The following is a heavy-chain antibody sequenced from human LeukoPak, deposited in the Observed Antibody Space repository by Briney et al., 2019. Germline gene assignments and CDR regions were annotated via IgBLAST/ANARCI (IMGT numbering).Heavy chain of an antibody. J-gene: IGHJ4*02. V-gene: IGHV3-7*01. Sequence: GGSLRLSCAASGFTLSSYWMSWVRQAPRKGLEWVANIKQDGSEKYYVDSVQGRFTISRDNAKNSLYLQMKSLRAEDTAVYYCARVDGYKLYYFDHWGQGTLVTVSS. D-gene: IGHD5-24*01. CDR1: GFTLSSYW. CDR2: IKQDGSEK. CDR3: ARVDGYKLYYFDH.